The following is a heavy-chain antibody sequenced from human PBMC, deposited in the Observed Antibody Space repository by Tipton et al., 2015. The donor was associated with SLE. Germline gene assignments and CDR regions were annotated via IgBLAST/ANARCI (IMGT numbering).Heavy chain of an antibody. V-gene: IGHV4-34*01. CDR2: INHSGST. CDR3: ARGPYCSSTSCYTADD. CDR1: GGSFSGYY. J-gene: IGHJ4*02. D-gene: IGHD2-2*02. Sequence: LRLSCAVYGGSFSGYYWSWIRQPPGKGLEWIGEINHSGSTNYNPSLKSRATISVDTSKNQFSLKLSSVTAADTAVYYCARGPYCSSTSCYTADDWGQGTLVTVSS.